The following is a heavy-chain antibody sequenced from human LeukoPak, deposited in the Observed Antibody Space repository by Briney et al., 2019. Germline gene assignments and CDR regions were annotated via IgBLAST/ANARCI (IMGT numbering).Heavy chain of an antibody. CDR3: ARHKGGAVAMIDY. V-gene: IGHV4-39*01. CDR1: GGSISSSSYY. J-gene: IGHJ4*02. Sequence: SETLSLTCTVSGGSISSSSYYWGWIRQPPGEGLEWIGSIYYSGSTYYNPSLKSRVTISVDTSKNQFSLKLSSVTAADTAVYYCARHKGGAVAMIDYWGQGTLVTVSS. D-gene: IGHD6-19*01. CDR2: IYYSGST.